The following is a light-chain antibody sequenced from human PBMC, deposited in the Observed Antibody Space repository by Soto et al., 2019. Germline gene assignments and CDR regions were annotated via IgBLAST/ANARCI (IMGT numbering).Light chain of an antibody. CDR1: SSNIGSNT. CDR3: AAWDDSLNGGV. V-gene: IGLV1-44*01. CDR2: SNN. Sequence: QAVVTQPTSASGTPGQRVTISCSGSSSNIGSNTVNWYQQLPGTAPKLLIYSNNQRPSGVPDRFSGSKSGTSASLAISGLQSEDEADYYCAAWDDSLNGGVFGGGTKVTVL. J-gene: IGLJ3*02.